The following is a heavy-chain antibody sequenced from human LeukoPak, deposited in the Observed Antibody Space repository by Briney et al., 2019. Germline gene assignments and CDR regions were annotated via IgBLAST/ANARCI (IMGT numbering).Heavy chain of an antibody. Sequence: GGSLRLSCVASGFTFSNYDMNWIRQAPGKGPEWVAYISSSGSMIYYADSVNGRFTISRDNPQSSLFLQMNRLKAEDAAVYYCARDTSMAHVFDCWGQGTLIAVSS. D-gene: IGHD5-18*01. CDR3: ARDTSMAHVFDC. CDR1: GFTFSNYD. CDR2: ISSSGSMI. V-gene: IGHV3-48*03. J-gene: IGHJ4*02.